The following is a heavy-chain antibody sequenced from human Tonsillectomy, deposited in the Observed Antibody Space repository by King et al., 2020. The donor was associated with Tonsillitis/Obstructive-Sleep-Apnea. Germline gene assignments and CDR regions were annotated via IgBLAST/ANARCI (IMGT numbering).Heavy chain of an antibody. CDR3: AHSPEYDFWSGFPKDWFDP. CDR2: IHWDDDK. CDR1: GFSLSTSGVG. D-gene: IGHD3-3*01. J-gene: IGHJ5*02. Sequence: TLKESGPTLVKPTQTLTLTCTFSGFSLSTSGVGVGWIRQPPGKALEWLALIHWDDDKRYSPSLRSRLSITKDTSKNQVVLTMTNKDPVDTATYYCAHSPEYDFWSGFPKDWFDPWGQGTLVTVSS. V-gene: IGHV2-5*02.